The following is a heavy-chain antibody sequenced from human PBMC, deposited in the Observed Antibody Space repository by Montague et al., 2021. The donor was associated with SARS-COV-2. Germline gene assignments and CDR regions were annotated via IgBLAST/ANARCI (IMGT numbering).Heavy chain of an antibody. V-gene: IGHV6-1*01. Sequence: CAISGDSVSGHIPTSNGLTHSPSSGLEWLGISYFRSKWYNDYAVSAKSRVIINPDTSNNRISLQLNSVTPEDTAVYYCARAYCGGDCYFYWYFDLWGRGTLVTVSS. CDR1: GDSVSGHIPT. D-gene: IGHD2-21*02. CDR2: SYFRSKWYN. J-gene: IGHJ2*01. CDR3: ARAYCGGDCYFYWYFDL.